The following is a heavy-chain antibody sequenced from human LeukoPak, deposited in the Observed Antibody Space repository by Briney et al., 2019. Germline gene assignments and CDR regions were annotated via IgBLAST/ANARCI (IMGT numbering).Heavy chain of an antibody. D-gene: IGHD3-9*01. J-gene: IGHJ4*02. CDR2: INPSGGST. CDR3: ARGRGGILTGLN. CDR1: GYTFTSYY. Sequence: ASVKVSCMASGYTFTSYYMRWVRQAPGQGLEWMGIINPSGGSTSYAQKFQGRVTMTRDTSTSTVYMELSSLRSEDTAVYYCARGRGGILTGLNWGQGTLVTVSS. V-gene: IGHV1-46*01.